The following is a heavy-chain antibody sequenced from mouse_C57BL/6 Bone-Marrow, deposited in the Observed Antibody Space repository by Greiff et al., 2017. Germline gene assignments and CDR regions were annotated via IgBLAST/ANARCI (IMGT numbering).Heavy chain of an antibody. CDR2: IYPGSGNT. D-gene: IGHD3-3*01. CDR1: GYTFTDYY. CDR3: ARGGTEFAY. V-gene: IGHV1-76*01. Sequence: QVQLQQSGAELVRPGASVKLSCKASGYTFTDYYINWVKQRPGQGLEWIARIYPGSGNTYYNEKFKGKATLTAEKSSSTAYMQLSSLTSEDSAVYFCARGGTEFAYWGQGTLVTVSA. J-gene: IGHJ3*01.